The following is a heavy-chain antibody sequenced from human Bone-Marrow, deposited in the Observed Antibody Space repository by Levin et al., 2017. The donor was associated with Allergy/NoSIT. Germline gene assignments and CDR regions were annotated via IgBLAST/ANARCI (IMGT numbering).Heavy chain of an antibody. D-gene: IGHD2-15*01. Sequence: GGSLRLSCAASGFTFSNFPMNWVRQAPGKGLQWISSITSTGRDIYYADSLRGRFTISRDNAKNSLYLRLNSLRTEDTAIYYCARGGAYSSIDYWGQGALVTVSS. J-gene: IGHJ4*02. V-gene: IGHV3-21*01. CDR3: ARGGAYSSIDY. CDR1: GFTFSNFP. CDR2: ITSTGRDI.